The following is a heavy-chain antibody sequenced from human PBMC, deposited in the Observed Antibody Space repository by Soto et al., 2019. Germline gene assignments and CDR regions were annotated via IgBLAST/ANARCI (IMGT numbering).Heavy chain of an antibody. V-gene: IGHV3-33*01. CDR1: GFSFSSYN. CDR2: IWRDGNSQ. CDR3: ATDSWGPEV. J-gene: IGHJ6*02. D-gene: IGHD7-27*01. Sequence: QVQLVESGGGVVQPGRSLRLSCAASGFSFSSYNMHWVRQAPGKGLEWVTFIWRDGNSQSHADSVKGRFTVSRDNSKNTLYLQMDSXRGXXTAVYYCATDSWGPEVWGQGTTVTVSS.